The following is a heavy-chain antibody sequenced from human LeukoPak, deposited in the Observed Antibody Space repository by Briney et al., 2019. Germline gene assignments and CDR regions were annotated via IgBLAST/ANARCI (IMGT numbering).Heavy chain of an antibody. Sequence: GGSLRLSCVASGFTFSEYELNWVRQLPGKGPEWISHISTGGGSIHYADSVEGRFTISRDNAKNSLYLQMNSLRAEDTAVYYCASIVVVPAAMSLDYYYYYMDVWGKGTTVTISS. CDR1: GFTFSEYE. J-gene: IGHJ6*03. CDR3: ASIVVVPAAMSLDYYYYYMDV. D-gene: IGHD2-2*01. V-gene: IGHV3-48*03. CDR2: ISTGGGSI.